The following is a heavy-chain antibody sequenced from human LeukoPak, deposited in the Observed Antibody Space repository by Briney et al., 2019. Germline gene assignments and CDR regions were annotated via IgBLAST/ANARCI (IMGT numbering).Heavy chain of an antibody. D-gene: IGHD3-3*01. V-gene: IGHV1-2*02. CDR2: INPNNGDT. Sequence: GASVKVSCKASGYTFTGYYMHWVRQAPGQGLEWMGWINPNNGDTYYAQKFQGRVTMTRDTSISTAYMELSRLRSDDTAVYYCTTVKYDFWNGYYDYWGQGVQVTVSS. CDR1: GYTFTGYY. J-gene: IGHJ4*01. CDR3: TTVKYDFWNGYYDY.